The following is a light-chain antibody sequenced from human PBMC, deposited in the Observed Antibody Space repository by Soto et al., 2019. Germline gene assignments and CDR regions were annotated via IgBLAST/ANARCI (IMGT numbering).Light chain of an antibody. CDR1: QSVSSK. Sequence: VMTQSPVTLSVSPGERATLSCRASQSVSSKLAWYQQKPGQAPRLLIYGASTRATGIPAGFSGSGSGTEFTLSISSLQSEDFAVYYCQQYNNWPQTFGQGTKVDIK. CDR2: GAS. CDR3: QQYNNWPQT. J-gene: IGKJ2*01. V-gene: IGKV3-15*01.